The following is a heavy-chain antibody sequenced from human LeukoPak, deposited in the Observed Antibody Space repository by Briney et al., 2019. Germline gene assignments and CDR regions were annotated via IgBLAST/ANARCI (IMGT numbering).Heavy chain of an antibody. CDR2: IFSNGVT. CDR1: GGSLINYY. J-gene: IGHJ4*02. CDR3: ARHDALPVIRRGFDF. D-gene: IGHD2-21*02. Sequence: PSETLSLTCTVSGGSLINYYWSWIRQPPGKGLEWIGYIFSNGVTYFNPSLKSRVTISVDTSKDQFSLNLNSVTAADTAVYFCARHDALPVIRRGFDFWGQGTLVTVSS. V-gene: IGHV4-59*08.